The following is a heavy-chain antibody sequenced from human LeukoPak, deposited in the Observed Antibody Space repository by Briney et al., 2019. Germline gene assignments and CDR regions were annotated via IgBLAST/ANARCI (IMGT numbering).Heavy chain of an antibody. CDR3: ARVSDISGYYYSY. J-gene: IGHJ4*02. D-gene: IGHD3-22*01. CDR1: GYIFTGYL. Sequence: GASVKVSCKTSGYIFTGYLVHWVRQAPGQGLEWMGRINPNSGDSNYAQIFQGRVTMTRDTSISTVYMELGRLRSDDTAVYFCARVSDISGYYYSYWGQGTLVTVSS. V-gene: IGHV1-2*06. CDR2: INPNSGDS.